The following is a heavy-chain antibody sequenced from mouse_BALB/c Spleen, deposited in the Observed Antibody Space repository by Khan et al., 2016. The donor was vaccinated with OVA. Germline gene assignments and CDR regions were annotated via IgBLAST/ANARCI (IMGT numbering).Heavy chain of an antibody. Sequence: QVQLQQPGTELVRPGASVKLSCKASGYSFTSYWMNWVKQRPGQGLEWIGMIHPSDSETTLNQKFKDRATLTVDKSSSTAYMQLSSPTSEDSAVYYGARRSTTSYWYFGVWGAGTTVTVSS. V-gene: IGHV1-61*01. CDR2: IHPSDSET. CDR3: ARRSTTSYWYFGV. J-gene: IGHJ1*01. CDR1: GYSFTSYW. D-gene: IGHD2-14*01.